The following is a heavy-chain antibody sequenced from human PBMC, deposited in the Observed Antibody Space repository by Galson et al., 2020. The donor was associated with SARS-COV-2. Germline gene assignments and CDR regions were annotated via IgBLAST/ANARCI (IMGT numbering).Heavy chain of an antibody. V-gene: IGHV4-39*07. Sequence: SETLSLTCTVSGGSISSSSYNWGWIRQPPGKGLEWIGSIYYSGSTYYNPSLKSRATISVDTSKNQFSLKLSSVTAADTAVYYCARVGPGGDPGVYYYYYMDVWGKGTTVTVSS. CDR1: GGSISSSSYN. CDR3: ARVGPGGDPGVYYYYYMDV. CDR2: IYYSGST. D-gene: IGHD4-17*01. J-gene: IGHJ6*03.